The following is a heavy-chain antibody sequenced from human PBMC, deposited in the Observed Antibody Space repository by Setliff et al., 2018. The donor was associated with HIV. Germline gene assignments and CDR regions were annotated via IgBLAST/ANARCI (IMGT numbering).Heavy chain of an antibody. V-gene: IGHV4-39*02. Sequence: SETLSLTCTVSGDSITSNDDYWGWIRQPPGKGLEWIGIIHYNGRAYYDPSLKSRVSISVDSSQTHFSLRLRSVTASDSAVYYCARYRSKLDWFAPWGQGALVT. D-gene: IGHD1-26*01. J-gene: IGHJ5*02. CDR2: IHYNGRA. CDR1: GDSITSNDDY. CDR3: ARYRSKLDWFAP.